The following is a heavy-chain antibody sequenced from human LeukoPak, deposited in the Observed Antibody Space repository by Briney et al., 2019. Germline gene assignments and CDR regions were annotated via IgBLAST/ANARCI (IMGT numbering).Heavy chain of an antibody. CDR3: AKDGISYGGGDCYSTP. CDR2: ISYDGSNK. D-gene: IGHD2-21*02. V-gene: IGHV3-30*18. Sequence: PGGSLRLSCAASGFTFSSYGMHWVRQAPGKGLEWVAVISYDGSNKYYADSVKGRFTISRDNSKNTLYLQMNSLRAEDTAVYYCAKDGISYGGGDCYSTPWGQGTMVTVSS. CDR1: GFTFSSYG. J-gene: IGHJ3*01.